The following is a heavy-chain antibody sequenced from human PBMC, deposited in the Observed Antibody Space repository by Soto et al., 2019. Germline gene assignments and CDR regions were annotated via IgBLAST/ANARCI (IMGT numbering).Heavy chain of an antibody. J-gene: IGHJ5*02. D-gene: IGHD5-12*01. CDR3: ARDRGSVSGYDYMS. Sequence: QVQLQESGPGLVKPSQTLSLTCTVSGVSIPSGGFYWAWIRHYPGLGLVWIGSMYSSGTTYYNPSLRSRITMSLDTSKNQFSLELSSVSAADTAVYYCARDRGSVSGYDYMSWGRGTLVTVSS. CDR1: GVSIPSGGFY. V-gene: IGHV4-31*03. CDR2: MYSSGTT.